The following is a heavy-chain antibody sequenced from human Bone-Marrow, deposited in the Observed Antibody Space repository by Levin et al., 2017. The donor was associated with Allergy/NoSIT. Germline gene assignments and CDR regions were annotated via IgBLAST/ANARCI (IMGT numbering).Heavy chain of an antibody. CDR3: ARGGCSTTRCLPWFDP. J-gene: IGHJ5*02. V-gene: IGHV4-59*11. CDR1: GASITSHY. CDR2: IYHTGGT. D-gene: IGHD2-2*01. Sequence: PSETLSLTCSVSGASITSHYWSWIRQTPGKGLEWIGDIYHTGGTNYSPSLKSRVTLSVDTSKNQLSLKLTSATAVDTDVYYCARGGCSTTRCLPWFDPWGQGTLVTVSS.